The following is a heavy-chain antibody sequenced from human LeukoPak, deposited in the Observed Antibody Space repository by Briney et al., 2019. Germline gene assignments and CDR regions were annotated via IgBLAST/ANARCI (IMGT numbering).Heavy chain of an antibody. CDR1: GFTFSSYA. Sequence: GGSLRLSCAASGFTFSSYAMHWVRQAPGKGLEWVAVISYDGSNKYYADSVKGRFTISRDNSKNTLYLQMNSLRAEDTAVYYCARERYSSSWLYFDYWGQGTLVTVSS. D-gene: IGHD6-13*01. CDR2: ISYDGSNK. J-gene: IGHJ4*02. CDR3: ARERYSSSWLYFDY. V-gene: IGHV3-30-3*01.